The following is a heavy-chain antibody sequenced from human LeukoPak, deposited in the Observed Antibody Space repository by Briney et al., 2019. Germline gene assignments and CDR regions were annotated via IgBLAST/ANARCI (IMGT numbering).Heavy chain of an antibody. V-gene: IGHV1-2*02. CDR3: ARVLREAYLGYSSGWRFDY. Sequence: ASVKVSCKASGYTFTGYYMHWVRQAPGQGLEWMGWINPNSGGTNYAQKFQGRVTMTRDTSISTAYMELSRLRSDDTAVYYCARVLREAYLGYSSGWRFDYWGQGTLVTVSS. D-gene: IGHD6-19*01. CDR1: GYTFTGYY. CDR2: INPNSGGT. J-gene: IGHJ4*02.